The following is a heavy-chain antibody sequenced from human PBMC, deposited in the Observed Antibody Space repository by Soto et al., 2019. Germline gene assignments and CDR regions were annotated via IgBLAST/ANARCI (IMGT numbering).Heavy chain of an antibody. CDR1: GFTFTSSA. D-gene: IGHD2-15*01. CDR2: IVVGSGNT. Sequence: SVKVSCTASGFTFTSSAVQWVRQARGQRLEWIGWIVVGSGNTNYAQKFRGRVTITADESTSTAYMELSSLRSEDTAVYYCASREVVAATPRYYYYGMDVWGQGTTVTVSS. J-gene: IGHJ6*02. CDR3: ASREVVAATPRYYYYGMDV. V-gene: IGHV1-58*01.